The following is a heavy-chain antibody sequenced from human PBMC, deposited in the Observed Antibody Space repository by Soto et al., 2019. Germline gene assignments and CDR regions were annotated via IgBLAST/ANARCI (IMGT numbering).Heavy chain of an antibody. V-gene: IGHV1-18*01. J-gene: IGHJ4*02. CDR3: VRAPYYYDSSCYQGY. D-gene: IGHD3-22*01. CDR2: ISAYNGNT. CDR1: GYTFTSYG. Sequence: QVQLVQSGAEVKKPGASVKVSCKASGYTFTSYGISWVRQAPGQGLEWMGWISAYNGNTNYAQKLQGRVTMTTDTSRITAYMELRSLSSDDTAVYSWVRAPYYYDSSCYQGYWGQGTLVTVSS.